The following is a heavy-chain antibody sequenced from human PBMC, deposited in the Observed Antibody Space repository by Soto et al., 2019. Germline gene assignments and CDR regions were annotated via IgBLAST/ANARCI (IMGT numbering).Heavy chain of an antibody. CDR1: GGSFSGYY. V-gene: IGHV4-34*01. D-gene: IGHD6-19*01. CDR2: IHHSGST. Sequence: QVQLQQWGAGLLKPSETLSLTCAVYGGSFSGYYWSWIRQPPGKGLEWIGEIHHSGSTNYNPSLKSRVTLSVDTSKSQFYLKLSSVTAADTAVYYWAREVASSAANWFDPLGQGTLVTVCS. J-gene: IGHJ5*02. CDR3: AREVASSAANWFDP.